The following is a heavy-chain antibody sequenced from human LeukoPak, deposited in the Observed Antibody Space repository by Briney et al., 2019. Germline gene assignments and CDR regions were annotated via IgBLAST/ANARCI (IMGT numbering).Heavy chain of an antibody. Sequence: GGSLRLSCAASGFTFSDYNMNWVRQAPGKGLEWVSSISSSSTYIYYSDSVRGRFSISRDNAKNSLYLQMNSLRAEDTAVYYCAREGVTTFDYWGQGTLVTVSS. CDR1: GFTFSDYN. D-gene: IGHD4-17*01. J-gene: IGHJ4*02. V-gene: IGHV3-21*01. CDR2: ISSSSTYI. CDR3: AREGVTTFDY.